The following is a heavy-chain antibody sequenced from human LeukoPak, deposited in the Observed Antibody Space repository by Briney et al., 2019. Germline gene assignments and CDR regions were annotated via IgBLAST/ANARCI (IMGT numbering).Heavy chain of an antibody. CDR2: IYYSGST. CDR3: ARSNGVYYFDY. Sequence: SETLSLTCTVSGGSISSYYWSWIRQPPGKGLEWIGYIYYSGSTYYNPSLKSRVTISVDTSKNQFSLKLSSVTAADTAVYYCARSNGVYYFDYWGQGTLVTVSS. D-gene: IGHD2-8*01. J-gene: IGHJ4*02. V-gene: IGHV4-30-4*08. CDR1: GGSISSYY.